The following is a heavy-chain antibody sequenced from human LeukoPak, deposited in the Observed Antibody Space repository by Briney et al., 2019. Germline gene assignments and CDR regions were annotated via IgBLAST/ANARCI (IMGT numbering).Heavy chain of an antibody. CDR2: IYYSGSP. D-gene: IGHD5-12*01. J-gene: IGHJ3*02. CDR1: GGSISNNNYY. Sequence: PSETLSLTCTVSGGSISNNNYYWAWIRQPPGKGLECIGSIYYSGSPYYNPSLKSRVTISVDTSKNQFSLRLSSVTAADTAVYYCARARGYSGYDAFDIWGQGTMVTVSS. V-gene: IGHV4-39*01. CDR3: ARARGYSGYDAFDI.